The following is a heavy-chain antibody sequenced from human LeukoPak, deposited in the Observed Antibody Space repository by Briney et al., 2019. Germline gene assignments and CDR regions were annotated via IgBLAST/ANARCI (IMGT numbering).Heavy chain of an antibody. J-gene: IGHJ4*02. Sequence: PGGSLRLSCAASGFTFSSYAMSWVRQAPGKGLEWVSAISGSGGSTCYADSVKGRFTISRDNSKNTLYLQMNSLRVEDTAVYYCAKDGIAVAGTDYWGQGTLVTVSS. V-gene: IGHV3-23*01. D-gene: IGHD6-19*01. CDR2: ISGSGGST. CDR1: GFTFSSYA. CDR3: AKDGIAVAGTDY.